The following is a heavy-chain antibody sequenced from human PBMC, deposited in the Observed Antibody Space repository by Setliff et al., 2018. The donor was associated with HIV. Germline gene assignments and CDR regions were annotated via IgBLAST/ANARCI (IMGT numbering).Heavy chain of an antibody. J-gene: IGHJ6*02. CDR1: GVSITSYY. D-gene: IGHD3-22*01. CDR2: TYYGGSTDYS. Sequence: SETLSLTCTVSGVSITSYYWSWVRHVPGKGLEWIGNTYYGGSTDYSKYNPSVKSRATISVDIYRKQSSLNLRSVTAADTAVYYCARDFRYDTSGSLAGYGLDVWGQGTTVTVSS. CDR3: ARDFRYDTSGSLAGYGLDV. V-gene: IGHV4-59*01.